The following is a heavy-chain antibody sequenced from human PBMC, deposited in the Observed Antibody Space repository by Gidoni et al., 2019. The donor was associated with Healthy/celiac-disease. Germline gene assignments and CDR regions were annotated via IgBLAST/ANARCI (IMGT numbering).Heavy chain of an antibody. CDR1: GGTFSSYA. CDR3: ARAYCSSTSCYYDWFDP. J-gene: IGHJ5*02. V-gene: IGHV1-69*04. D-gene: IGHD2-2*01. Sequence: QVQLVQSGAEVKKPGSSVKVSCKASGGTFSSYAISWVRQAPGQGLEWMGRIIPILGIANYAQKFQGRVTITADKSTSTAYMELSSLRSEDTAVYYCARAYCSSTSCYYDWFDPWGQGTLVTVSS. CDR2: IIPILGIA.